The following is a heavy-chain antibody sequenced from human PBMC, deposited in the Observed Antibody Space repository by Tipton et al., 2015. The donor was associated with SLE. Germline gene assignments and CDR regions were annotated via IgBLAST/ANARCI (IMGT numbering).Heavy chain of an antibody. CDR2: IYHSGST. Sequence: TLSLTCTVPGYSISSGYYWGWIRQPPGKGLEWIGSIYHSGSTYYNQSLKSRVTISVDTSKNQFSLKLSSVTAADTAVYYCARDGLLWFGESYYFDYWGQGTLVTVSS. J-gene: IGHJ4*02. CDR3: ARDGLLWFGESYYFDY. V-gene: IGHV4-38-2*02. D-gene: IGHD3-10*01. CDR1: GYSISSGYY.